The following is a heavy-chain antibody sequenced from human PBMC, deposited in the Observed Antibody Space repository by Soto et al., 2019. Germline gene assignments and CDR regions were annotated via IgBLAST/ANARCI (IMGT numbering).Heavy chain of an antibody. D-gene: IGHD6-13*01. Sequence: GASVKVSCKASGGTFSSYAISWVRQAPGQGLEWMGGIIPIFGTANYAQKFQGRVTITADESTSTAYMELSSLRSEDTAVYYCARDPPRIAAAGTSYYYGMDVWGQGTTVTVSS. J-gene: IGHJ6*02. CDR2: IIPIFGTA. V-gene: IGHV1-69*13. CDR3: ARDPPRIAAAGTSYYYGMDV. CDR1: GGTFSSYA.